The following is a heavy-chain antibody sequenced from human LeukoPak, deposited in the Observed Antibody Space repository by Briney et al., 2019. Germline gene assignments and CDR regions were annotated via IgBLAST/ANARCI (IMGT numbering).Heavy chain of an antibody. D-gene: IGHD1-14*01. V-gene: IGHV3-66*01. Sequence: GGSLRPSCAASGFTASSNYMSWVRQAPGKGLEWVSVIYSGGSTYYADSVKGRFTISRDNSKNTLYLQMNSLRAEDTAVYYCAKGQRGNQPLDYYMDVWGKGTTVTVSS. CDR1: GFTASSNY. J-gene: IGHJ6*03. CDR3: AKGQRGNQPLDYYMDV. CDR2: IYSGGST.